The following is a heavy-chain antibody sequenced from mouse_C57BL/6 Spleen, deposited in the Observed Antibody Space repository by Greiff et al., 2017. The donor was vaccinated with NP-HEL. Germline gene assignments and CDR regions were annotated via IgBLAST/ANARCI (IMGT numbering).Heavy chain of an antibody. CDR2: INPNNGGT. Sequence: EVQLQQSGPELVKPGASVKIPCKASGYTFTDYNMDWVKQSHGKSLEWIGDINPNNGGTIYNQKFKGKATLTVDKSSSTAYMELRSLTSEDTAVYYCDRFYYDYGGYFDYWGQGTTLTVSS. CDR3: DRFYYDYGGYFDY. V-gene: IGHV1-18*01. D-gene: IGHD2-4*01. CDR1: GYTFTDYN. J-gene: IGHJ2*01.